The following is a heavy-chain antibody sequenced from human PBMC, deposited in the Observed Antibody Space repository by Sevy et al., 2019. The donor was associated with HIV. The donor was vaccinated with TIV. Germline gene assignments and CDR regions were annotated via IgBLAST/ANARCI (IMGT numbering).Heavy chain of an antibody. CDR1: GFSFNSYD. V-gene: IGHV3-48*03. CDR2: ISSVSTII. Sequence: GGYLRLSCTASGFSFNSYDMNWVRQAPGKGLEWVASISSVSTIIYYGDSVRGRFSISRDNAKKSLYLQMNSLRVEDTAVYYRARVVGYVSGIDYKYYYDLDVWGQGTVVTVSS. J-gene: IGHJ6*02. CDR3: ARVVGYVSGIDYKYYYDLDV. D-gene: IGHD3-10*01.